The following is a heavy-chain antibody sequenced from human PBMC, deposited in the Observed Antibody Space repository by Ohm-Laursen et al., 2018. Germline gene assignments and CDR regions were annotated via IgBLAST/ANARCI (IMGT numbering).Heavy chain of an antibody. V-gene: IGHV3-23*01. J-gene: IGHJ4*02. CDR3: ARSIKDYGDYG. CDR1: GFTFSSYA. D-gene: IGHD4-17*01. Sequence: SLRLSCAASGFTFSSYAMSWVRQAPGKGLEWVSAISGSGGSTYYADSVKGRFTISRDNSKNTLYLQMNSLRAEDTAVYYCARSIKDYGDYGWGQGTLVTDSS. CDR2: ISGSGGST.